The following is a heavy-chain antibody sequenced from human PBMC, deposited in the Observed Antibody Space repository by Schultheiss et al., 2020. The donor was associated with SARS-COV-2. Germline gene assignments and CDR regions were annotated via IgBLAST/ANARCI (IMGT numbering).Heavy chain of an antibody. CDR1: GFTFSNYA. J-gene: IGHJ4*02. CDR3: ARDPSGYGSYGLPPFDY. CDR2: ISYDGSNK. Sequence: GESLKISCTASGFTFSNYAMHWVRQAPGKGLEWVAVISYDGSNKYYADSVKGRFTISRDNAKNSLYLQMNSLRDEDTAVYYCARDPSGYGSYGLPPFDYWGQGTLVTVSS. D-gene: IGHD5-18*01. V-gene: IGHV3-30-3*01.